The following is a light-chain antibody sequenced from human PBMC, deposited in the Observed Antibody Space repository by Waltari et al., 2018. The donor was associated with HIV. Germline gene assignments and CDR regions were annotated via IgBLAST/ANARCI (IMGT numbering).Light chain of an antibody. CDR3: SAWDDNLNAL. Sequence: QSVLIQPPSASGTPGQRVTIACSGSRSNIGSNSVNWYQQFPGTAPKLLIFGNDRRPSGVPDRFSGSKAGTSASLVINGLQPEDEADYYCSAWDDNLNALFGGGTKLTVL. CDR1: RSNIGSNS. J-gene: IGLJ2*01. V-gene: IGLV1-44*01. CDR2: GND.